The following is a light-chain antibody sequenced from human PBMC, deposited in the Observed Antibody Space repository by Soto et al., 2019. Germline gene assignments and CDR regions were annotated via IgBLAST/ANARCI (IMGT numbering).Light chain of an antibody. CDR1: SSDVGGHNY. Sequence: QSVLTQPPSASGSPGQSVTISCTGTSSDVGGHNYVSWYQQHPGKAPKLMIYEVSKRPSGVPDRFSGSKSGNTASLTVSGLQAEDEADYYCSSYAGSKVVFGGGTKVTVL. V-gene: IGLV2-8*01. CDR2: EVS. CDR3: SSYAGSKVV. J-gene: IGLJ2*01.